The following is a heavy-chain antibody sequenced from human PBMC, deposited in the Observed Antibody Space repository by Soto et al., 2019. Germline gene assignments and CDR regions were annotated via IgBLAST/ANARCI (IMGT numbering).Heavy chain of an antibody. CDR3: ARGSAYSDYDLEY. J-gene: IGHJ4*02. CDR2: VSGTGGSA. D-gene: IGHD4-17*01. Sequence: GGPLGLSGSASGFPFSSYAMTWVRQAPGKGLEWVSGVSGTGGSAYYADSVKGRFTISRDKSTNTLYLHMNSLRAEDTAVYYCARGSAYSDYDLEYWGQGTLVTVSS. CDR1: GFPFSSYA. V-gene: IGHV3-23*01.